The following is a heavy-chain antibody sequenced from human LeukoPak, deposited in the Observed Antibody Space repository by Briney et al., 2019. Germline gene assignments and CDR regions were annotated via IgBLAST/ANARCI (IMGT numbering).Heavy chain of an antibody. Sequence: GGSLRLSCAASGFTFSSAWMSWVRQAPGKGLEWVGRIKSKTDGGTTDYAAPVKGRFTISRDDSKNTLYLQMNSLKTEDTAVYYCTTEVLRFLEWFEADYYYYYMDVWGKGTTVTVSS. CDR1: GFTFSSAW. V-gene: IGHV3-15*01. CDR2: IKSKTDGGTT. D-gene: IGHD3-3*01. CDR3: TTEVLRFLEWFEADYYYYYMDV. J-gene: IGHJ6*03.